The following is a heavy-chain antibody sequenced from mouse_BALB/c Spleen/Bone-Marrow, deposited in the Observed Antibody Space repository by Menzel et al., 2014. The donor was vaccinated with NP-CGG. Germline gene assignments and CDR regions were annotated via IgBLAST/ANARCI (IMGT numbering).Heavy chain of an antibody. CDR3: ARLGYYGGFAY. CDR1: GFDFSGFW. CDR2: INPDSRTI. D-gene: IGHD2-3*01. V-gene: IGHV4-1*02. Sequence: EVKVEESGGDLVQPGRSLKISCAASGFDFSGFWMGWVRLAPGKGLEWIGEINPDSRTINYSPFLKDRFIISRDNAKNTLYLYMSKVRSEDTALYYCARLGYYGGFAYWGQGTLVTVSA. J-gene: IGHJ3*01.